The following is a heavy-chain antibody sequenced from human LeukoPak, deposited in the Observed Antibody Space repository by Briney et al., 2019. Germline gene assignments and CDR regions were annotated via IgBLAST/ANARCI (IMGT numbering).Heavy chain of an antibody. CDR3: AREWFGVRFDP. D-gene: IGHD3-10*01. V-gene: IGHV1-69*05. Sequence: GASVKVSCKASGGTFSSYAISWVRQALGQGLEWMGRIIPIFGTANYAQKFQGRVTITTDESTSTAYMELSSLRSEDTAVYYCAREWFGVRFDPWGQGTLVTVSS. J-gene: IGHJ5*02. CDR2: IIPIFGTA. CDR1: GGTFSSYA.